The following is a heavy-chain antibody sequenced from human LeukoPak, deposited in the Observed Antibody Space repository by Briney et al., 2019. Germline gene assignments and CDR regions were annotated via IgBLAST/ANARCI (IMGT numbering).Heavy chain of an antibody. CDR3: ARDRGDGYKPGAFDI. J-gene: IGHJ3*02. Sequence: PSETLSLTCTVSGGSISSSSYYWGWIRQPPGKGLEWIGSIYYSGSTYYNPSLKSRVTISVDTSKNQFSLKLSSVTAADTAVYYCARDRGDGYKPGAFDIWGQGTMVTVSS. D-gene: IGHD5-24*01. CDR2: IYYSGST. V-gene: IGHV4-39*07. CDR1: GGSISSSSYY.